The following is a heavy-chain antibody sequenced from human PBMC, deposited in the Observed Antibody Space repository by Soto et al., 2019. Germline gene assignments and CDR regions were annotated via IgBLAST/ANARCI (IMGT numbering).Heavy chain of an antibody. Sequence: QVQLVQSGAEVKKPGASVKVSCKASGYTFTSYGISWVRQAPGQGLEWMGWISTYNGNTNYAQKLQGRVTMTTDTSESTAYMELRSLRSDDTAVYYCARRYGIAAAGTYYYYYGMDVWGQGTTVTVSS. D-gene: IGHD6-13*01. CDR2: ISTYNGNT. V-gene: IGHV1-18*01. CDR1: GYTFTSYG. CDR3: ARRYGIAAAGTYYYYYGMDV. J-gene: IGHJ6*02.